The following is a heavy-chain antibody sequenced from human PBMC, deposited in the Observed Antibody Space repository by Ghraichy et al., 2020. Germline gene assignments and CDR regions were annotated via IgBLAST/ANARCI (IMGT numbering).Heavy chain of an antibody. Sequence: GVLRLSCAASGFTFSSYAMSWVRQAPGKGLEWVSAISGSGGSTYYADSVKGRFTISRDNSKNTLYLQMNSLRAEDTAVYYCAKGGRDSSLAFDYWGQGTLVTVSA. J-gene: IGHJ4*02. CDR2: ISGSGGST. CDR1: GFTFSSYA. CDR3: AKGGRDSSLAFDY. V-gene: IGHV3-23*01. D-gene: IGHD6-13*01.